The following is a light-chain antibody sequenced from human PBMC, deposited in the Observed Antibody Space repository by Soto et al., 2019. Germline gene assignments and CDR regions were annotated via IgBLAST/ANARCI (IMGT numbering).Light chain of an antibody. J-gene: IGLJ1*01. CDR1: SSNIGSNY. Sequence: QLVLTQPPSASGTPGQRVTISCSGRSSNIGSNYVYWYQQLPGTAPKLLMYTNGLRPSGIPDRFSGSKSGTSATLGITGFQTGDEADYYCGSWDSSLSAYVFGTGTKLTVL. CDR3: GSWDSSLSAYV. CDR2: TNG. V-gene: IGLV1-51*01.